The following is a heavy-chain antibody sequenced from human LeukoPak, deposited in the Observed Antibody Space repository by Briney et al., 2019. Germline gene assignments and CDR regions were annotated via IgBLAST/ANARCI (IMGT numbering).Heavy chain of an antibody. V-gene: IGHV1-46*01. Sequence: ASVKVSCKASGYTFINYYIHWVRQAPGQGLEWMGIINPSGGSTSYAQEFRGRVTMTRDTSTSTVYMELSSLRSEDTAVFYCARAQLQLSLTQHYFDYWGQGTLVTVSS. CDR1: GYTFINYY. CDR3: ARAQLQLSLTQHYFDY. CDR2: INPSGGST. J-gene: IGHJ4*02. D-gene: IGHD1-1*01.